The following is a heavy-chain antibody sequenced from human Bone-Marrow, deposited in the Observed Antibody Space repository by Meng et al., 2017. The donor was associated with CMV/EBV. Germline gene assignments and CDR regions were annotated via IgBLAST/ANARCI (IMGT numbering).Heavy chain of an antibody. CDR2: IITIFGTA. CDR3: ARGGWDSGSYQVGTPGFDP. CDR1: GGSFSSYA. V-gene: IGHV1-69*05. J-gene: IGHJ5*02. D-gene: IGHD1-26*01. Sequence: SVKVSCKASGGSFSSYAISWVRQAPGQGLEWMGGIITIFGTANYAQKFQGRVTITTDESTSTAYMELSSLRSEDTAVYYCARGGWDSGSYQVGTPGFDPWGQGTRVTVSS.